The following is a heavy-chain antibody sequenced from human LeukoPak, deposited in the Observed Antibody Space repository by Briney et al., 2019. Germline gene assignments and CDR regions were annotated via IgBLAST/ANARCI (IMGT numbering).Heavy chain of an antibody. V-gene: IGHV4-61*01. Sequence: PSETLSLTCTVSGGSVSSNSYYWRWVRQPPGKGLEWIGFIDYTESANYNPSLKSRATISLDTSKNQFSVKVMSVTAADTAVYYCARMPVAKTFDYWGQGTLVTVSS. J-gene: IGHJ4*02. CDR2: IDYTESA. D-gene: IGHD6-19*01. CDR3: ARMPVAKTFDY. CDR1: GGSVSSNSYY.